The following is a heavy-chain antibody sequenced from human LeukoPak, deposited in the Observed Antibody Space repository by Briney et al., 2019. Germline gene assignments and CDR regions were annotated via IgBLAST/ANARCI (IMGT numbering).Heavy chain of an antibody. D-gene: IGHD2-8*01. V-gene: IGHV4-34*01. CDR1: KFNFNTYG. J-gene: IGHJ4*02. Sequence: PGGSLRLSCATSKFNFNTYGMSWVRQPPGKGLEWIGEINHSGSTNYNPSLKSRVTISVDTSKNQFSLKLSSVTAADTAVYYCARPSSTLMAFDYWGQGTLVTVSS. CDR3: ARPSSTLMAFDY. CDR2: INHSGST.